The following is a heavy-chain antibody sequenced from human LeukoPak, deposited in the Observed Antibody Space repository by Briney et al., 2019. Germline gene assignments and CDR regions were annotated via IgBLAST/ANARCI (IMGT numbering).Heavy chain of an antibody. CDR3: ARDPHSNYYMDV. Sequence: PGGSLRLSCAASGFTFSSHSMNWVRQAPGKGLEWVSSISSSSSYIYYADSVKGRFTISRDNAKNSLYLQMNSLRAEDTAVYYCARDPHSNYYMDVRGKGTTVTVSS. CDR1: GFTFSSHS. V-gene: IGHV3-21*01. CDR2: ISSSSSYI. J-gene: IGHJ6*03.